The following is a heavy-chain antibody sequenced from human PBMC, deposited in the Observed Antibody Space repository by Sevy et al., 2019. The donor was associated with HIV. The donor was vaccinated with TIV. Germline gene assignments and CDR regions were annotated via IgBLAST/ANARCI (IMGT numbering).Heavy chain of an antibody. CDR1: GFTFDDYT. CDR3: AKDTGYCSGGSCYYYYYGMDV. J-gene: IGHJ6*02. V-gene: IGHV3-43*01. CDR2: ISWDGGST. D-gene: IGHD2-15*01. Sequence: GGSLRLSCAASGFTFDDYTTHWVRQAPGKGLEWVSLISWDGGSTYYADSVKGRFTISRDNSKNSLYLQMNSLRTEDTALYYCAKDTGYCSGGSCYYYYYGMDVWGQGTTVTVSS.